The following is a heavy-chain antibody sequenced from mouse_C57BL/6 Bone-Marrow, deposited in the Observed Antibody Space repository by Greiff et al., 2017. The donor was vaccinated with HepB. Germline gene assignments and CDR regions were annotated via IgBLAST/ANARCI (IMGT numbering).Heavy chain of an antibody. J-gene: IGHJ3*01. CDR3: ARWTAQAWFAY. CDR1: GYTFTSYW. CDR2: IDPSDSYT. Sequence: VQLQQSGAELVRPGTSVKLSCKASGYTFTSYWMHWVKQRPGQGLEWIGVIDPSDSYTNYNQKFKGKATLTVDTSSSTAYMQLSSLTSEDSAVYYCARWTAQAWFAYWGQGTLVTVSA. V-gene: IGHV1-59*01. D-gene: IGHD3-2*02.